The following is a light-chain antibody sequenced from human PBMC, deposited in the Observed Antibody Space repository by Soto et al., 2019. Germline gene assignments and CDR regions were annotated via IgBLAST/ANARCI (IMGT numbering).Light chain of an antibody. J-gene: IGKJ4*01. CDR1: QTVNNW. V-gene: IGKV1-5*01. Sequence: DIQMTQSPSTVSASVGDNVTITCRASQTVNNWLAWYQQKPGEAPKLLIFDASSLERGVPSRFSGDGAGTYFSLTISNLQPDDFATYYCQQYNTYPPLTFGGGTKVEVK. CDR2: DAS. CDR3: QQYNTYPPLT.